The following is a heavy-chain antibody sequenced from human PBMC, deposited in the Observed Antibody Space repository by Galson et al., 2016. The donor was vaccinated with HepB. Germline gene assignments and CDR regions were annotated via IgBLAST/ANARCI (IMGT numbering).Heavy chain of an antibody. CDR2: ISAASNT. D-gene: IGHD3-10*01. CDR1: GFTFSSYA. Sequence: SLRLSCAASGFTFSSYAMSWVRQAPGKGLEWASVISAASNTYHTDSVKGRFTISRDNSKTTLYLEMNSLRVEDTAVYFCANYLGYGSGRPGYFHSWGQGTLVTVSP. J-gene: IGHJ4*02. CDR3: ANYLGYGSGRPGYFHS. V-gene: IGHV3-23*01.